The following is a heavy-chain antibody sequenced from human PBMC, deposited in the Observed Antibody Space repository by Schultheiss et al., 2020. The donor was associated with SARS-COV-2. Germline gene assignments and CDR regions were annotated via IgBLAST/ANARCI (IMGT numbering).Heavy chain of an antibody. CDR3: ARVKGTAMIDY. CDR2: INSDGSST. Sequence: GGSLRLSCAASGFTFSSYWMHWVRQAPGKGLVWVSRINSDGSSTSYADSVKGRFTISRDNAKNSLYLQMNSLRAEDTAVYYCARVKGTAMIDYWGQGTLVTVSS. CDR1: GFTFSSYW. J-gene: IGHJ4*02. D-gene: IGHD5-18*01. V-gene: IGHV3-74*01.